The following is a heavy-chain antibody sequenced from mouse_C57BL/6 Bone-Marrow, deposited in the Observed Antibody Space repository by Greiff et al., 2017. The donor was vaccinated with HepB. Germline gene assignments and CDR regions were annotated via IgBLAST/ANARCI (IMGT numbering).Heavy chain of an antibody. Sequence: QVQLQQSGAELARPGASVKMSCKASGYTFTSYTMHWVKQRPGQGLEWIGYINPSSGYTKYNQKFKDKATLTADKSSSTAYMQLSSLTYEDSAVYYCARSSLLRYYFDYWGQGTTLTVSS. J-gene: IGHJ2*01. CDR2: INPSSGYT. CDR3: ARSSLLRYYFDY. D-gene: IGHD1-2*01. V-gene: IGHV1-4*01. CDR1: GYTFTSYT.